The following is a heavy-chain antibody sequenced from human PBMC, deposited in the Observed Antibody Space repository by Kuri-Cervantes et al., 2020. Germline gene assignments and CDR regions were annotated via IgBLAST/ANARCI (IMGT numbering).Heavy chain of an antibody. CDR2: INYSGTT. CDR1: SGSISSGTFY. D-gene: IGHD3-22*01. Sequence: GSLRLSCTVSSGSISSGTFYWGWIRQPPGKGLEWIGNINYSGTTHYTPSLKSRVTISVDTSKNQFSLKLSSVTAADTAVYYCARHHSSGYSSDDALDIWGQGTMVTVSS. V-gene: IGHV4-39*01. J-gene: IGHJ3*02. CDR3: ARHHSSGYSSDDALDI.